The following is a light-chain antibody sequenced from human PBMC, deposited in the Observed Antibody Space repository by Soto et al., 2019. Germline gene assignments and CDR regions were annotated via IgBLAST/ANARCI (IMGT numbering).Light chain of an antibody. V-gene: IGLV2-8*01. J-gene: IGLJ2*01. CDR3: SSFAGSNKRV. CDR1: SSDVGGYSY. CDR2: EAT. Sequence: QSALTQPPSASGSPGQSVTISCTGTSSDVGGYSYVSWYQQHPGKVPKLMIYEATKRPSGVPDRFSGSKSGDMASLTVSGLQADDEADYYCSSFAGSNKRVFGGGTKLTVL.